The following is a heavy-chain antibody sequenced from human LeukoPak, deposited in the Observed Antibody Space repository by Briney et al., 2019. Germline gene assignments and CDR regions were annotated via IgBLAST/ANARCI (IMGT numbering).Heavy chain of an antibody. J-gene: IGHJ5*02. CDR2: INPNSGGT. Sequence: ASVKVSCKASGYTFTGYYMHWVRQAPGQGLEWMGWINPNSGGTNYAQKFQGRVTMTRDTSTSTAYMELRSLRSDDTAVYYCARVPASGWYNWFDPWGQGTLVTVSS. CDR1: GYTFTGYY. V-gene: IGHV1-2*02. CDR3: ARVPASGWYNWFDP. D-gene: IGHD6-19*01.